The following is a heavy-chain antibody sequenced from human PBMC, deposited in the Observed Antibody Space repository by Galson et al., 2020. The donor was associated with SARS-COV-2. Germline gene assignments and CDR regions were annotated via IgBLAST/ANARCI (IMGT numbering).Heavy chain of an antibody. D-gene: IGHD2-15*01. V-gene: IGHV3-30*04. CDR3: ARDTQGLELGYCSGGSCYLDY. CDR2: ISYDGSNK. J-gene: IGHJ4*02. CDR1: GFTFSSYA. Sequence: SCAASGFTFSSYAMHWVRQAPGKGLEWVAVISYDGSNKYYADSVKGRFTISRDNSKNTLYLQMNSLRAEDTAVYYCARDTQGLELGYCSGGSCYLDYWGQGTLVTVSS.